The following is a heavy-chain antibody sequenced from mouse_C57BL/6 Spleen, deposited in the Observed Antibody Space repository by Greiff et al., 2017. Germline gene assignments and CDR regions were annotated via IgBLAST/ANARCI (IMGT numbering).Heavy chain of an antibody. Sequence: QVTLKVSGPGILQSSQTLSLTCPFSGFSLSTSGMGVGWIRQPSGKGLEWLAHIYWDHDKRYKPSLKSRLTISKETSRNQVFLKITSVDTADTGTYYCARRAGTGAMDYWGQGTSVTVSS. CDR1: GFSLSTSGMG. V-gene: IGHV8-12*01. CDR3: ARRAGTGAMDY. D-gene: IGHD4-1*01. CDR2: IYWDHDK. J-gene: IGHJ4*01.